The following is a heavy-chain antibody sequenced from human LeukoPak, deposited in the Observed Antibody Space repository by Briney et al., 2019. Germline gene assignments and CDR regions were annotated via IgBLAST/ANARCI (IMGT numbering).Heavy chain of an antibody. V-gene: IGHV4-59*01. CDR2: IYYSGST. Sequence: SETLSLTCTVSGGSISSDYWSWIRQPPGKGLEWIGYIYYSGSTNYNPSLKSRVTISVDTSKNQFSLKLSSVTAADTAVYYCARNGAAAGTSYYYYYMDVWGKGTTVTISS. D-gene: IGHD6-13*01. CDR3: ARNGAAAGTSYYYYYMDV. J-gene: IGHJ6*03. CDR1: GGSISSDY.